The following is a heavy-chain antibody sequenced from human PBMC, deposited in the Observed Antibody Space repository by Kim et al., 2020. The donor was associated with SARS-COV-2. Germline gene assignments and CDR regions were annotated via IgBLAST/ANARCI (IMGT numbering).Heavy chain of an antibody. CDR2: ISSSGSTT. D-gene: IGHD4-17*01. CDR3: ARENTVKGAFDI. J-gene: IGHJ3*02. CDR1: GFTFSDHY. Sequence: GGSLRLSCAASGFTFSDHYMSWIRQAPGKGLEWVSFISSSGSTTNYADSVKGRFTISRDNAKNSQYLQMSSLRAEDTAVYYCARENTVKGAFDIWGQGTLVTVSS. V-gene: IGHV3-11*01.